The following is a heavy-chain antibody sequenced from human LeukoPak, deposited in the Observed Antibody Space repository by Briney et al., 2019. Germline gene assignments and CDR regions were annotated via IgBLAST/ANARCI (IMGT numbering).Heavy chain of an antibody. D-gene: IGHD6-13*01. CDR2: IVVGSGNT. J-gene: IGHJ4*02. Sequence: SVKVSCKASGFTFTSPALQWVRQARGQRLGWIGWIVVGSGNTNYEQKFQERVTITRDMSKSTAYMDLSSLRSEDTAVYYCAADGAAGIFDYWGQGTLVTVSS. CDR1: GFTFTSPA. V-gene: IGHV1-58*01. CDR3: AADGAAGIFDY.